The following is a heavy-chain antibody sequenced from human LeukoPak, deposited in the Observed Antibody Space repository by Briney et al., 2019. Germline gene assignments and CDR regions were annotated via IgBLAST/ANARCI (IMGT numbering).Heavy chain of an antibody. J-gene: IGHJ4*02. V-gene: IGHV4-4*07. D-gene: IGHD5-18*01. CDR2: IYTSGST. CDR1: GGSISSYY. Sequence: PSETLSLTCTVSGGSISSYYWSWIRQPAGKGLEWIGRIYTSGSTNYNPSLKSRVTMSVDTSKNQFSLKLSSVTAADTAVYYCARGRTWTAMVPFDYWGQGTLVTVSS. CDR3: ARGRTWTAMVPFDY.